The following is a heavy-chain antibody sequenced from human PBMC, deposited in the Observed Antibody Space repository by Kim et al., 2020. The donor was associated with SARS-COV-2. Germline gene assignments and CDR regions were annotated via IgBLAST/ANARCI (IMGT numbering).Heavy chain of an antibody. CDR2: ISADTGNT. J-gene: IGHJ3*02. CDR1: GYTFTRYG. D-gene: IGHD6-19*01. CDR3: ASGMYSSGWKNAFDI. V-gene: IGHV1-18*01. Sequence: ASVKVSCKASGYTFTRYGIRWVRQAPGQGLEWMGWISADTGNTKFAEKFQGRVTMTTDTSTSTAYMELRDLRTDDTAVYFCASGMYSSGWKNAFDIWGQGTNVTVS.